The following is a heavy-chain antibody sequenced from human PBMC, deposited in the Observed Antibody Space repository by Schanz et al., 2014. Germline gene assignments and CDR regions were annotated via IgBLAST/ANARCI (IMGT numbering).Heavy chain of an antibody. J-gene: IGHJ4*02. CDR2: ISAYNGNT. CDR1: GGTFSTYT. CDR3: ARDGVDAAAGGNY. V-gene: IGHV1-18*01. D-gene: IGHD6-13*01. Sequence: QVQLVQSGAEVKKPGSSVKVSCKASGGTFSTYTISWVRQAPGQGLEWVGWISAYNGNTNYAQKLQGRVTMTTDTSTSTVYMELSSLRSEDTAVYYCARDGVDAAAGGNYWGQGTLVTVSS.